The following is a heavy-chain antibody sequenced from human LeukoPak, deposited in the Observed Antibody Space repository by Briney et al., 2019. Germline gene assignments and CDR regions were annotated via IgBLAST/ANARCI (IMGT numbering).Heavy chain of an antibody. CDR3: AVNDCNNNFDY. J-gene: IGHJ4*02. V-gene: IGHV1-18*01. Sequence: ASVRVSCKASGYTFTSHGITWVGQAPGQGPGWMGWISGHNGNTNYAQKLQGRVTMTTDTSTSTAYMEMRSLRSDGTAVYYSAVNDCNNNFDYWGQGTLVTVSS. CDR1: GYTFTSHG. CDR2: ISGHNGNT. D-gene: IGHD4-11*01.